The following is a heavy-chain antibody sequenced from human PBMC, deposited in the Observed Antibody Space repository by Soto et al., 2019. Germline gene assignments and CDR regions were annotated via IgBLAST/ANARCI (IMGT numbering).Heavy chain of an antibody. CDR2: IYYSGST. V-gene: IGHV4-31*03. D-gene: IGHD3-16*02. CDR1: GGSISSGGYY. J-gene: IGHJ4*02. CDR3: ARETFGGVIAYYFDY. Sequence: QVQLQESGPGLVKPSQTLSLTCTVSGGSISSGGYYWSWIRQHPGKGLEWIGYIYYSGSTYYNPSLKSRVTISVDTSKNQFSLKLSSVTAADTAVYYCARETFGGVIAYYFDYWGQGTLVTVSS.